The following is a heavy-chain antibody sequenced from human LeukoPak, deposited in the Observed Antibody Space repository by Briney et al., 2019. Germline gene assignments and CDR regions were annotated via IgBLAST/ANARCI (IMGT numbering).Heavy chain of an antibody. Sequence: SETLSLTCNVSGDYITTTNYYWAWIRQPPGQGLEWIASVFYSGTTYYNPSLKSRVIISMDTSRKQISLRLSSVTATDTAIYYCARRSRLYKHEATGYHDSWGQGTLDTVSS. CDR1: GDYITTTNYY. CDR3: ARRSRLYKHEATGYHDS. J-gene: IGHJ4*02. D-gene: IGHD3-9*01. V-gene: IGHV4-39*01. CDR2: VFYSGTT.